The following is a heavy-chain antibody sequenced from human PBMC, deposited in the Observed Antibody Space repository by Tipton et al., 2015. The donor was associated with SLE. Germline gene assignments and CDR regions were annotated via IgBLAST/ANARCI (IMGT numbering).Heavy chain of an antibody. CDR3: AKGTGYYDFWSGPLDY. CDR1: GFTFSSYG. J-gene: IGHJ4*02. Sequence: SLRLSCAASGFTFSSYGMHWVRQAPGKGLEWVAVISYDGSNKYYADSVKGRFTISRDNSKNTLYLQMNSLRAEDTAVYYCAKGTGYYDFWSGPLDYWGQGTLVTVSS. D-gene: IGHD3-3*01. V-gene: IGHV3-30*18. CDR2: ISYDGSNK.